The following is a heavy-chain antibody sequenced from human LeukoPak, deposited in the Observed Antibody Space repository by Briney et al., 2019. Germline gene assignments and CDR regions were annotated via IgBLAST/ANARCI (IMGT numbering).Heavy chain of an antibody. D-gene: IGHD3-22*01. Sequence: SQTLSLTCTVSGGSINSGGYYWSWIRQLPGKGLEWIGYFYYTGSTYYNPSLKSRLTISVDTSKNQFSLRLSSVTAADTAVYYCARLIYDSSVYPFDYWCQGTLVTVSS. CDR3: ARLIYDSSVYPFDY. V-gene: IGHV4-31*03. CDR1: GGSINSGGYY. CDR2: FYYTGST. J-gene: IGHJ4*02.